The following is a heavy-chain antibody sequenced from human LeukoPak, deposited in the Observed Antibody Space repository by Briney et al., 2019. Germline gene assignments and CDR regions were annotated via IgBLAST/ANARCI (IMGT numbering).Heavy chain of an antibody. CDR3: ARHGLTIFGVPNAFDI. J-gene: IGHJ3*02. CDR1: GGSISSHY. Sequence: PSETLSLTCTVSGGSISSHYWSCIRQPPGKELEWIGYIYHSGSTNYNPSLKSRVTISVDTSRNQFSLKLSSVTAADTAVYYCARHGLTIFGVPNAFDIWGQGTMVTVSS. CDR2: IYHSGST. D-gene: IGHD3-3*01. V-gene: IGHV4-59*08.